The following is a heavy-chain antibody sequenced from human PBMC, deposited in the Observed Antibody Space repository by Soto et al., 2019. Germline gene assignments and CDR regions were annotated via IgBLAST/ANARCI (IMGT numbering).Heavy chain of an antibody. CDR2: IYYTGST. J-gene: IGHJ4*02. Sequence: PSETLSLTCTVSSGSISNYYWSWIRQPPGKGLEWIGYIYYTGSTNYNPSLKTRVAISMDTSKNQLSLNLSSVTAADTAVYYCAGAPNWPSFDFWGPGTLVTVSS. CDR3: AGAPNWPSFDF. V-gene: IGHV4-59*01. CDR1: SGSISNYY. D-gene: IGHD7-27*01.